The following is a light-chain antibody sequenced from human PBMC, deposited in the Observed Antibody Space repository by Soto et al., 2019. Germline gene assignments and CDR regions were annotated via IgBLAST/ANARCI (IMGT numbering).Light chain of an antibody. V-gene: IGKV1-5*03. CDR1: QSISSW. CDR2: KAS. Sequence: DIQMTQSPSTLSASVADRVTITCRASQSISSWLAWYQQKPGKAPKLLIYKASTLQSGVPSRFSGSGSGTEFTLAISSLQPDDSATYYCQQYNDNWTFGQGTKVEIK. J-gene: IGKJ1*01. CDR3: QQYNDNWT.